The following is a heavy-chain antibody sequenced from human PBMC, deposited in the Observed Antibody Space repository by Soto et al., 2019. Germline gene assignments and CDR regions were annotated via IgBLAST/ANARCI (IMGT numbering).Heavy chain of an antibody. CDR1: GFTFSSYS. Sequence: GGSLRLSCAASGFTFSSYSMNWVRQAPGKGLEWVSYISSSSSTIYYADSVKGRFTISRDNAKNSLYLQMNSLRDEDTAVYYCARGGGHTVVLPLYYHYGMDVWGQGTTVTVSS. CDR3: ARGGGHTVVLPLYYHYGMDV. J-gene: IGHJ6*02. V-gene: IGHV3-48*02. CDR2: ISSSSSTI. D-gene: IGHD4-17*01.